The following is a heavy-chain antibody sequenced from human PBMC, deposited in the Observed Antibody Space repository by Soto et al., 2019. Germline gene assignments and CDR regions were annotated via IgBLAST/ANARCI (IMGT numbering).Heavy chain of an antibody. V-gene: IGHV3-21*01. J-gene: IGHJ5*02. CDR1: GFTFSSYS. Sequence: GGSLRLSCAASGFTFSSYSMNWVRQAPGRGLEWVSSISSSSSYIYYADSVKGRFTISRDNAKNSLYLQMNSLRAEDTAVYYCARNTIAAAGSWFDPWGQGTLVTVSS. CDR3: ARNTIAAAGSWFDP. D-gene: IGHD6-13*01. CDR2: ISSSSSYI.